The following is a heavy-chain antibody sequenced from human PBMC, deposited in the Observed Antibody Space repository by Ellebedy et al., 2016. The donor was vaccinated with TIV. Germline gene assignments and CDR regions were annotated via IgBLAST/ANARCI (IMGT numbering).Heavy chain of an antibody. CDR3: ARRVIVGTSYLDS. D-gene: IGHD1-26*01. V-gene: IGHV3-53*01. J-gene: IGHJ4*02. CDR2: IYGDGKT. CDR1: GFAVSTNF. Sequence: GESLKISCAASGFAVSTNFMTWVRQAPGKGLEWVSFIYGDGKTYYADSVKGRFTLSRDNFKNTLYLHMNSVRAADTAVYYCARRVIVGTSYLDSWGQGTLVTVSS.